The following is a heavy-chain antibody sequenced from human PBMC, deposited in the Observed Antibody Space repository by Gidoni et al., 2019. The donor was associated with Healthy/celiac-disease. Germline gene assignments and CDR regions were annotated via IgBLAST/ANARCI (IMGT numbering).Heavy chain of an antibody. CDR1: GGSFSGYY. CDR3: ARRPPRSSGWPGTFDY. Sequence: QVQLQQWCAGLLKPSETLSLTCAVYGGSFSGYYWSWIRQPPGKGLEWIGEINHSGSTNYNPSLKSRVTISVDTSKNQCSLKLSSVTAADTAVYYCARRPPRSSGWPGTFDYWGQGTLVTVSS. V-gene: IGHV4-34*01. J-gene: IGHJ4*02. D-gene: IGHD6-19*01. CDR2: INHSGST.